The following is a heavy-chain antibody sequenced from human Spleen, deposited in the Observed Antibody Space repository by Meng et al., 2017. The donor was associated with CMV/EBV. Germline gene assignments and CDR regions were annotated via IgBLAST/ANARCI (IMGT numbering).Heavy chain of an antibody. Sequence: GESLKISCAASGFTFSDYYMSWIRQAPGKGLEWVAVIWYDGSHKYYADSVKGRFTISRDNSKNTLYLQMNSLRAEDTAVYYCAKEEEELVPYYGMDVWGQGTTVTVSS. V-gene: IGHV3-33*06. D-gene: IGHD6-6*01. J-gene: IGHJ6*02. CDR1: GFTFSDYY. CDR3: AKEEEELVPYYGMDV. CDR2: IWYDGSHK.